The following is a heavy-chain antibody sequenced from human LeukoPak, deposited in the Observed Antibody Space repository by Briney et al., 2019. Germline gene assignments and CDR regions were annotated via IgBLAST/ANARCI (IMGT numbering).Heavy chain of an antibody. CDR3: AKGYSSGTYYVDY. CDR2: ISGSGGST. Sequence: GGSLRLSCAASGFSISDYWMSWVRQAPGKGLEWVSAISGSGGSTYYADSVKGRFTISRDNSKNTLYLQMNSLRAEDTAVYYCAKGYSSGTYYVDYWGQGTLVTVSS. CDR1: GFSISDYW. J-gene: IGHJ4*02. D-gene: IGHD3-22*01. V-gene: IGHV3-23*01.